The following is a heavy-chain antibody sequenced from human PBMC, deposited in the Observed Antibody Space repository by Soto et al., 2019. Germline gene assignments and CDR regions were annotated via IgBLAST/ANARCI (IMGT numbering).Heavy chain of an antibody. J-gene: IGHJ4*02. D-gene: IGHD6-25*01. CDR1: GYTFTGYY. V-gene: IGHV1-2*02. Sequence: QVQLVQSGAEVKKPGASVKVSCTASGYTFTGYYIHWVRQAPGQGLEWMGWINPKSGGTSYAQKYQGGVSMTRDTSNSTAYMELSRLRSDDTAVYYCARDRADQEIAADPYFDYWGQGTLVTVSS. CDR2: INPKSGGT. CDR3: ARDRADQEIAADPYFDY.